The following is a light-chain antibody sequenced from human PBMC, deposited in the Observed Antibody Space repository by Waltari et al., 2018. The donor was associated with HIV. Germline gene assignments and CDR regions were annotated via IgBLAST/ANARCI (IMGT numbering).Light chain of an antibody. CDR1: TSDVGGYRY. J-gene: IGLJ1*01. V-gene: IGLV2-8*01. CDR2: DVN. CDR3: KSYAGSNNPYV. Sequence: QSVLTQPPSASGSPGQSVTISCTGTTSDVGGYRYVSWYQHPPGKAPKLLIYDVNKRPSGVPDRFSGSKSGNTASLTVSGLQADDEADYYCKSYAGSNNPYVFGTGTKVTV.